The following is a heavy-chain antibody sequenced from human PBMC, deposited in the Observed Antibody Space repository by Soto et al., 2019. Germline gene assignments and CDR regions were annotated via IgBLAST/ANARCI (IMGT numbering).Heavy chain of an antibody. CDR3: ARTYDGSGPNSGGYSFDI. CDR2: IYHDGRT. Sequence: PSETLSLTCAVSGVSISSGDYSWSWIRQPPGKGLEWIGYIYHDGRTLYNPSLKSRVTISLDRSKNQFSLKLSSVTAADTAVYYCARTYDGSGPNSGGYSFDIWGQGTMVTVSS. D-gene: IGHD3-22*01. CDR1: GVSISSGDYS. V-gene: IGHV4-30-2*01. J-gene: IGHJ3*02.